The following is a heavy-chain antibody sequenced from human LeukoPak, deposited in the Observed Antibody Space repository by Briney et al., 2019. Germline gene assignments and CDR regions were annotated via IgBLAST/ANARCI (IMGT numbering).Heavy chain of an antibody. V-gene: IGHV3-53*01. CDR1: GFPFSSYS. D-gene: IGHD2-8*01. CDR3: ATRDRNNGVDY. CDR2: IYSGGDT. J-gene: IGHJ4*02. Sequence: GGSLRLSCAVSGFPFSSYSMNWVRQAPGKGLEWVSIIYSGGDTFYVDSVKGRFTISRDKSKNTVYLQMNSLRAEDTAVYYCATRDRNNGVDYWGQGTQVTVSS.